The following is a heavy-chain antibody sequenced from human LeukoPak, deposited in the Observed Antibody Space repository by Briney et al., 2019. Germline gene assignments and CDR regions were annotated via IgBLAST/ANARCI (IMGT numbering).Heavy chain of an antibody. Sequence: ASVKVSCKASGYTFTSYYMHWVRQAPGQGLEWMGLINPTGGSTGYAQKFQGRVTFTRNTSISTAYMELSSLRSEDTAVYYCARDTGSGWSFDYWGQGTLVTVSS. J-gene: IGHJ4*02. V-gene: IGHV1-46*01. CDR2: INPTGGST. CDR1: GYTFTSYY. D-gene: IGHD6-19*01. CDR3: ARDTGSGWSFDY.